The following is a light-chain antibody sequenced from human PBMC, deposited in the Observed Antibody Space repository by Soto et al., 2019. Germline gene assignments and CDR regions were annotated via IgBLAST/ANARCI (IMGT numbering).Light chain of an antibody. CDR2: SAS. J-gene: IGKJ2*01. CDR3: HQYGGSPLT. V-gene: IGKV3-20*01. Sequence: EIVLTQSPGTLSLSPGERATLSCRASQSFDSKYLAWYQQRPGQPPRLHIYSASSRATGIPDRFSGSGSGTDYTLTISRLEPEDVAVYYCHQYGGSPLTFGQGTKLEIK. CDR1: QSFDSKY.